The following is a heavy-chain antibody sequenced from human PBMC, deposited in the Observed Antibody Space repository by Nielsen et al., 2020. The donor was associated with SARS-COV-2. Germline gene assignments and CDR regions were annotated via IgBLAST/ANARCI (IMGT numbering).Heavy chain of an antibody. V-gene: IGHV1-2*06. CDR3: ARGGLWFGGLNDVDY. Sequence: ASVKVSCKASGYTFTGYYMHWVRPAPGQGLEWMGRINPNSGGTDYAQKFQGRVTMTRDTSISTAYMDLSRLRSDDTAVYYCARGGLWFGGLNDVDYWGQGTLVTVSS. CDR2: INPNSGGT. J-gene: IGHJ4*02. D-gene: IGHD3-10*01. CDR1: GYTFTGYY.